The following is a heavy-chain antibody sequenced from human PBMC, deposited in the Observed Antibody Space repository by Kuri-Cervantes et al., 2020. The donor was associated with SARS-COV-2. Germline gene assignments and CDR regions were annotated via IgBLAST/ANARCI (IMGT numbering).Heavy chain of an antibody. CDR3: ASVVGATKTPFDY. Sequence: ASVKVSCKASGYTFTSYGISWLRQAPGQGLEWMGWISAYNGNTNYAQKLQGRVTMTTDTSTSTDYMVLRSLRSDDTAVYYGASVVGATKTPFDYWGQGTLVTVSS. D-gene: IGHD1-26*01. CDR1: GYTFTSYG. J-gene: IGHJ4*02. V-gene: IGHV1-18*01. CDR2: ISAYNGNT.